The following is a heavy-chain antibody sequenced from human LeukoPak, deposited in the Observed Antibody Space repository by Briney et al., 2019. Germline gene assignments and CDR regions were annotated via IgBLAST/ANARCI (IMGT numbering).Heavy chain of an antibody. Sequence: GGSLRLSCAASGFTFSSYWMHWVRKAPGKGLVWVSRINSDGSSTSYADSVKGRFTISRDNAKNTLYLQMNSLRAEDTAVYYCARDSTRGYFDYWGQGTLVTVSS. CDR2: INSDGSST. J-gene: IGHJ4*02. D-gene: IGHD4-11*01. CDR3: ARDSTRGYFDY. CDR1: GFTFSSYW. V-gene: IGHV3-74*01.